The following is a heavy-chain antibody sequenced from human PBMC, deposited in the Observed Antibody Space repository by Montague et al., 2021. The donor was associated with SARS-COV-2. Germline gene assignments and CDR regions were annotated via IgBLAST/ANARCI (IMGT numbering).Heavy chain of an antibody. CDR3: ASLPDQLLWFGELFDY. CDR1: GGSISSSSYY. V-gene: IGHV4-39*01. J-gene: IGHJ4*02. CDR2: IYYSGST. D-gene: IGHD3-10*01. Sequence: SETLSLTCTVSGGSISSSSYYWGWIRQPPGKGLEWIVSIYYSGSTYYNLSLKSRVTISVDTSKNQFSLKLSSVAAADTAVYYCASLPDQLLWFGELFDYWGQGTLVTVSS.